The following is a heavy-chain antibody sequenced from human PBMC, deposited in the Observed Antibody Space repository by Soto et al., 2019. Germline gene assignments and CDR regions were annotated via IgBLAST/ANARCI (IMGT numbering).Heavy chain of an antibody. CDR1: GYNFASHW. J-gene: IGHJ4*02. CDR3: ARDAALPGEADRFDY. CDR2: IYPSDSDT. Sequence: PGESLKISCKGSGYNFASHWIGWVRQMPGKGLEWMGIIYPSDSDTRYSPSFQGQVTISADRSISTAYLQWSSLKASDTAIYYCARDAALPGEADRFDYWGQGALVTAPQ. D-gene: IGHD2-15*01. V-gene: IGHV5-51*01.